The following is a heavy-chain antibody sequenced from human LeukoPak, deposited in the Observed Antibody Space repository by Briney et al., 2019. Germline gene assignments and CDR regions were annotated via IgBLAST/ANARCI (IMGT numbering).Heavy chain of an antibody. CDR3: AGQMLLGAFDI. CDR2: INHSGST. J-gene: IGHJ3*02. CDR1: GGSFSGYY. Sequence: SETLSLTCAVYGGSFSGYYWSWIRQPPGKGLEWIGEINHSGSTNYNPSLKSRVTISVDTSKNQFSLKLSSVTAADTAVYYCAGQMLLGAFDIWGQGTMVTVSS. V-gene: IGHV4-34*01. D-gene: IGHD1-26*01.